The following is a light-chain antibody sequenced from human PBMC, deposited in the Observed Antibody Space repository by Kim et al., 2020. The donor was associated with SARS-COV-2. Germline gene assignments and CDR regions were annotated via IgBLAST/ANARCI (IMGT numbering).Light chain of an antibody. CDR3: QQRSSWPRT. CDR2: DAS. Sequence: DIVLTQSPATLSLSPGERATLSCRASQSVANYIAWYQQKPGQAPRLLIYDASTRAYGMSARFSGSGSGTDFTLTISSLEPEDFAVYYCQQRSSWPRTFGQGTKVDIK. CDR1: QSVANY. J-gene: IGKJ1*01. V-gene: IGKV3-11*01.